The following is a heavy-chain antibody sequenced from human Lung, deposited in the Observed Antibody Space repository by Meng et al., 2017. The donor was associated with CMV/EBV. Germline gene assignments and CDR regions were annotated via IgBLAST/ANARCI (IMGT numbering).Heavy chain of an antibody. CDR3: ARDVRERWELLGGSDY. V-gene: IGHV4-34*01. Sequence: QVQLQQWGAGLLKPSETLSLTCAFYGGSFIGYYWSWIRQPPGKGLEWIGEINHSGSTKYNPALKSRVTISVDTSKNQFSLKLSSVTAADTAVYYCARDVRERWELLGGSDYWGQGTLVTVSS. D-gene: IGHD1-26*01. CDR2: INHSGST. CDR1: GGSFIGYY. J-gene: IGHJ4*02.